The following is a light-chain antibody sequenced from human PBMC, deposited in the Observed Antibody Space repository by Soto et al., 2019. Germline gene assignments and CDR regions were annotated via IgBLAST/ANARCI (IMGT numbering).Light chain of an antibody. V-gene: IGKV3-15*01. CDR3: QQYSNWPSWT. CDR1: QSVSSD. Sequence: EIVMTQSQATLSVSPGERVTLSFRASQSVSSDLAWYHHKPGQAPRLLIYGASTRATGIPARFSGSGFGTEFTLTISSLQSEDFAVYYCQQYSNWPSWTFGQGTKV. CDR2: GAS. J-gene: IGKJ1*01.